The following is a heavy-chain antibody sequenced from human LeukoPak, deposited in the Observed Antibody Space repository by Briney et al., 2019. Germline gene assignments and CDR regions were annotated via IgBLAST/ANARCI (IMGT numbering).Heavy chain of an antibody. J-gene: IGHJ4*02. D-gene: IGHD2-2*01. V-gene: IGHV1-2*02. CDR1: GYTFTSYY. CDR3: ARVGYCSSTSCSGDY. CDR2: INPNSGGT. Sequence: ASVKVSCKASGYTFTSYYMHWVRQAPGQGLEWMGWINPNSGGTNYAQKFQGRVTMTRDTSISTAYMELSRLRSDDTAVYYCARVGYCSSTSCSGDYWGQGTLVTVSS.